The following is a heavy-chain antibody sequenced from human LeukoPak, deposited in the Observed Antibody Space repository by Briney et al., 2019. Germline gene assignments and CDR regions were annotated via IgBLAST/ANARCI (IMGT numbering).Heavy chain of an antibody. CDR1: GFTFSSYA. Sequence: GGSLRLSCAASGFTFSSYAMSWVRQAPGKGLEWVSAISGSGGSTCYADSVKGRFTISRDNSKNTLYLQMNSLRAEDTAVYYCAKGSDSGSYYGFDYWGQGTLVTVSS. D-gene: IGHD1-26*01. CDR3: AKGSDSGSYYGFDY. J-gene: IGHJ4*02. V-gene: IGHV3-23*01. CDR2: ISGSGGST.